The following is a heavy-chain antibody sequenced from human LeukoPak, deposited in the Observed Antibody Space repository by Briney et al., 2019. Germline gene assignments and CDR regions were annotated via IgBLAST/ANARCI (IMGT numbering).Heavy chain of an antibody. CDR1: GFIFSSFG. V-gene: IGHV3-33*01. CDR3: ARDSRSSKTCLDY. CDR2: IRSDGSDK. Sequence: PGGSLRLSCAASGFIFSSFGMHWVRQAPGKGLEWVAAIRSDGSDKYFADSVKGRFTISRDKSKSTMYLQMDTLRAEDTAVYYCARDSRSSKTCLDYWGQGTLVTVSS. D-gene: IGHD2-2*01. J-gene: IGHJ4*02.